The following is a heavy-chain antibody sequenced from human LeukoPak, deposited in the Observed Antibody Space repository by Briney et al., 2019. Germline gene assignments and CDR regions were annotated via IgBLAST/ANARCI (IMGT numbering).Heavy chain of an antibody. CDR3: AKSGYNRFYY. J-gene: IGHJ4*02. D-gene: IGHD5-24*01. CDR2: ISGSGGST. CDR1: GFTFSGYG. V-gene: IGHV3-23*01. Sequence: GGSLRLSCAASGFTFSGYGMSWVRQAPGKGLEWVSEISGSGGSTYYADSVKCRFTISRDNSKKTLILQMTSLRAEDTSVYYCAKSGYNRFYYWGQGILVPVPS.